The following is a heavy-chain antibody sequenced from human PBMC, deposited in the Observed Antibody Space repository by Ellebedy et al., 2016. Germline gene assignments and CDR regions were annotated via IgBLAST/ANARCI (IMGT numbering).Heavy chain of an antibody. CDR2: IQGDGSAT. V-gene: IGHV3-74*01. CDR1: GFTFSSSW. J-gene: IGHJ4*02. CDR3: GCQGP. D-gene: IGHD2-8*01. Sequence: GESLKISCAASGFTFSSSWMHWVRQAPGKGLVWVSHIQGDGSATAYADSVKGRFTISRDSSKNALYLQMDSLRAEDTAVYYCGCQGPWGQGSLVTVSS.